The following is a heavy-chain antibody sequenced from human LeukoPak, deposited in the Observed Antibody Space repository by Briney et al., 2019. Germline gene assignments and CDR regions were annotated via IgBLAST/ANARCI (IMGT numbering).Heavy chain of an antibody. D-gene: IGHD6-13*01. V-gene: IGHV3-30*18. J-gene: IGHJ5*02. CDR2: ISYDGSNK. CDR3: AKSYSSSWNWFDP. CDR1: GFTFSSYG. Sequence: SGGSLRLSCAASGFTFSSYGMHWVRQAPGKGLEWVAVISYDGSNKYYADSVKGRFTISRDNSKNTLYLQMNSLRAEDTAVYYCAKSYSSSWNWFDPWGQGTLVTVSS.